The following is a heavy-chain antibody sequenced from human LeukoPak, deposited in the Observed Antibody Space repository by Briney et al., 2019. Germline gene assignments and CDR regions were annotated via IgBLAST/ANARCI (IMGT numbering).Heavy chain of an antibody. CDR3: AREGGLLDTSSYWYFDL. CDR1: GGSISSGIYY. CDR2: INHSGST. Sequence: KPSQTLSLTCTVSGGSISSGIYYWGWIRQPPGKGLEWIGSINHSGSTYYNPSLRSRVTISVATSKNQFSMKLTSVTATAPAFYNRAREGGLLDTSSYWYFDLWGRGTLVTVSS. J-gene: IGHJ2*01. D-gene: IGHD3/OR15-3a*01. V-gene: IGHV4-39*07.